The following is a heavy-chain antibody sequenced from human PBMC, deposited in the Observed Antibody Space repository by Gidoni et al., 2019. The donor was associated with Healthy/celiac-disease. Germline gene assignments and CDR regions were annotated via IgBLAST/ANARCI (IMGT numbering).Heavy chain of an antibody. CDR3: ASQGYYQLLSPNYYYYGMDV. V-gene: IGHV4-34*01. D-gene: IGHD2-2*01. CDR2: INHSGST. Sequence: QVQLQQWGAGLLKPSETLSLTCAVYGGSFSGYYWSWIRQPPGQGLEWIGEINHSGSTNYNPSLKSRVTISVDTSKIQFSLKLSSVTAADTAVYYCASQGYYQLLSPNYYYYGMDVWGQGTTVTVSS. J-gene: IGHJ6*02. CDR1: GGSFSGYY.